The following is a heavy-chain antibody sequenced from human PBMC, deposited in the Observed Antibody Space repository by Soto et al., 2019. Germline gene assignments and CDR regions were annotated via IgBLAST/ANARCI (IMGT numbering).Heavy chain of an antibody. Sequence: GGSLRLSCVASGFTFSSYAMHWVRQAPDTGPEWVAVTSSDGSQNVYADSVKGRFTISRDNYRNTVFLQMNSLRTEDAAVYYCARTYACDKTVGFRPFDIWGQGTTVTVSS. CDR3: ARTYACDKTVGFRPFDI. CDR2: TSSDGSQN. D-gene: IGHD3-16*01. CDR1: GFTFSSYA. J-gene: IGHJ3*02. V-gene: IGHV3-30*04.